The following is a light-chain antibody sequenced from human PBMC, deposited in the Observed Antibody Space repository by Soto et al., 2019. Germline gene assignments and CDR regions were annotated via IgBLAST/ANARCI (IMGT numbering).Light chain of an antibody. CDR2: GAS. J-gene: IGKJ1*01. V-gene: IGKV3-15*01. CDR1: QSVNSY. Sequence: EIVLTQSPATLSLSPGERATLSCRASQSVNSYLAWFQQKPGQAPRLLIYGASTRATGIPARFSGGGSGTEFTLTISSLQSEDFAVYYCQQYDNWLTGTFGQGTKVDIK. CDR3: QQYDNWLTGT.